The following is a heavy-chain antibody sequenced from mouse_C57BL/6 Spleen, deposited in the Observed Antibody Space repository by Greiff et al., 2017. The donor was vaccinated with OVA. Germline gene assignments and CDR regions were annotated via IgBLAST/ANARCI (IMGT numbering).Heavy chain of an antibody. J-gene: IGHJ2*01. V-gene: IGHV1-82*01. CDR2: IYPGDGDT. Sequence: QVQLQQSGPELVKPGASVKISCKASGYAFSSSWMNWVKQRPGKGLEWIGRIYPGDGDTNYNGKFKGKATLTADKSSSTAYMQLSSLPSEDSAVYFCAREPHFDYWGQGTTLTVSS. CDR1: GYAFSSSW. CDR3: AREPHFDY.